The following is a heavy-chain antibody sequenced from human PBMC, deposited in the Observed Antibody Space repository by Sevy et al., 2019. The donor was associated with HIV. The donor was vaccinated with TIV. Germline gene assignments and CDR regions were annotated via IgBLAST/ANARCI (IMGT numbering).Heavy chain of an antibody. CDR3: ARPLYGGNSLSAAFDI. J-gene: IGHJ3*02. Sequence: GESLKISCAASGFTFSDYYMSWIRQAPGKGLEWVSYISSSGSTIYYADSVKGRFTISRDNAKNSLYLQMNSLRAEDTAVYYCARPLYGGNSLSAAFDIWGQGTMVTVSS. CDR1: GFTFSDYY. CDR2: ISSSGSTI. D-gene: IGHD4-17*01. V-gene: IGHV3-11*01.